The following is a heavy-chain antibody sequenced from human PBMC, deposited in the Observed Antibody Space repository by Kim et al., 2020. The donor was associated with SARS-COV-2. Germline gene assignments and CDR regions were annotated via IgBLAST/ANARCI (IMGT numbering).Heavy chain of an antibody. CDR2: FDPEDGET. CDR3: ATPYYYDSSGLYRGDY. D-gene: IGHD3-22*01. J-gene: IGHJ4*02. V-gene: IGHV1-24*01. Sequence: ASVKVSCKVSGYTLTELSMHWVRQAPGKGLEWMGGFDPEDGETIYAQKFQGRVTMTEDTSTDTAYMELSSLRSEDTAVYYCATPYYYDSSGLYRGDYWGQGTLVTVSS. CDR1: GYTLTELS.